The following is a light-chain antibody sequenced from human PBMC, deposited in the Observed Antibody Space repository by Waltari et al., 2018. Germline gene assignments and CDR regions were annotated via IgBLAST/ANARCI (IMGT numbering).Light chain of an antibody. Sequence: DIQMTQSPSSLSASVCDRVTITCRAGHDIIRYLNWYQQKPGEVPKLLIYAATSLKYGVPSRFSGSGFGTDFTLTISSLQPEDFATYFCQQSYSTPTFGGGTKVEIK. CDR3: QQSYSTPT. J-gene: IGKJ4*01. CDR1: HDIIRY. V-gene: IGKV1-39*01. CDR2: AAT.